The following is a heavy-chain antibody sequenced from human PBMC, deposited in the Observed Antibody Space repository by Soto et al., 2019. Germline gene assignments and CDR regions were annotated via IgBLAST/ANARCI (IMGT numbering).Heavy chain of an antibody. CDR1: GGTFSSYA. D-gene: IGHD2-2*01. CDR3: ANLPDVVVARGGSFDS. V-gene: IGHV1-69*01. CDR2: IIPMFGTP. J-gene: IGHJ4*02. Sequence: QVQLVQSGDEVKKPGSSVKVSCKASGGTFSSYAISWVRQAPGQGLEWMGGIIPMFGTPNYAQRFEGRVIITVDESTSTAYMELSSLRSEDTAVYYCANLPDVVVARGGSFDSWGQGTLVTVSS.